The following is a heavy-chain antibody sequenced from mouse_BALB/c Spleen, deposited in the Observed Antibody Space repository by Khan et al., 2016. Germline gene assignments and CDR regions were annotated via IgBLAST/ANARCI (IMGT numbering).Heavy chain of an antibody. Sequence: EVQLQESGPSLVKPSQALSLTCSVTGDSITSGYWNWIRKFPGIKLEYMGYITYSGSTYYNPSLKSRISITRDTSKNQYFLQLISVTTEDTATYYCERYEGSSYVRVMHYWGQGTSVTVSS. CDR1: GDSITSGY. CDR2: ITYSGST. CDR3: ERYEGSSYVRVMHY. J-gene: IGHJ4*01. V-gene: IGHV3-8*02. D-gene: IGHD1-1*01.